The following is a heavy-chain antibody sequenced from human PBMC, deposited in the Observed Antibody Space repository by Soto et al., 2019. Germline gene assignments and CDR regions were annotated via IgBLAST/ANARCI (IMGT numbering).Heavy chain of an antibody. J-gene: IGHJ4*02. V-gene: IGHV1-18*01. CDR1: GYTFTLFG. CDR2: ISPYNGDT. D-gene: IGHD2-2*02. Sequence: QVQLVQSGAEVKKPGASVKVSCTTSGYTFTLFGITWVRQAPGQGLEWMGWISPYNGDTKYAEKLEGRVTLTTDTSTDTAYMELTGLTSDDTAEYYCARGGQYRYFDYWGQVTLVTVS. CDR3: ARGGQYRYFDY.